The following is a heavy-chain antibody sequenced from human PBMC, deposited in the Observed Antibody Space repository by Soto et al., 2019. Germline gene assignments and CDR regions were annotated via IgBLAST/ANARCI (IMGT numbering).Heavy chain of an antibody. J-gene: IGHJ5*02. CDR3: ARHARPMHWFDP. CDR1: GYSFPSHW. V-gene: IGHV5-10-1*01. D-gene: IGHD2-2*01. Sequence: PGESLKISCKGSGYSFPSHWISWVRQMPGKGLEWMGRIDPIDSYTNYSPSFQGHITISADRSTSTAYLQWSSLKASDTAMYYCARHARPMHWFDPWGQGTLVTVSS. CDR2: IDPIDSYT.